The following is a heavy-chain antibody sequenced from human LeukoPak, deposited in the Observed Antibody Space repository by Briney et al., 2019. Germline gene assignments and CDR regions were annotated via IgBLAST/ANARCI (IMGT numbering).Heavy chain of an antibody. CDR3: AREIAVASDAFDI. CDR2: IIPIFGTA. Sequence: SVKVSCKASGGTFSSYAISWVRQAPGQGLEWMGGIIPIFGTANYAQKFQGRVTITADESTSTAYMELSSLRSEDTAVYYCAREIAVASDAFDIWGQGTMVTVSS. D-gene: IGHD6-19*01. CDR1: GGTFSSYA. V-gene: IGHV1-69*13. J-gene: IGHJ3*02.